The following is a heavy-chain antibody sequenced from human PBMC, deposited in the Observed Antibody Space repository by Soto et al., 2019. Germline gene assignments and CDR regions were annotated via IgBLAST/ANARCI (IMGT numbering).Heavy chain of an antibody. D-gene: IGHD3-10*01. CDR2: MNPNSGNT. CDR3: ARDPYASGHYPYYFDY. J-gene: IGHJ4*02. Sequence: QVQLVQSGAEVKKPGASVKVSCKASGYTFTSYDINWVRQATGQGLEWMGLMNPNSGNTGYAQKFQGRVTMTRNTSISTAYMELSSLRSEDTAVYYCARDPYASGHYPYYFDYWGQGTLLTVSS. V-gene: IGHV1-8*01. CDR1: GYTFTSYD.